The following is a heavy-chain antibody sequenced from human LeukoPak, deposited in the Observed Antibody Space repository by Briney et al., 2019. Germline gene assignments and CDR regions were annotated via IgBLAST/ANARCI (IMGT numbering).Heavy chain of an antibody. Sequence: SETLSLTCAVYGGSFSGYYWSWVRQPPGKGLEGIGEINHRGSANHNPSLKSRVTISIDTSKNQFSLKVTSVTAADTAVYYCARTSDRYCSGGSCYLAFWGQGTLVTVSS. J-gene: IGHJ4*02. CDR2: INHRGSA. D-gene: IGHD2-15*01. CDR1: GGSFSGYY. CDR3: ARTSDRYCSGGSCYLAF. V-gene: IGHV4-34*01.